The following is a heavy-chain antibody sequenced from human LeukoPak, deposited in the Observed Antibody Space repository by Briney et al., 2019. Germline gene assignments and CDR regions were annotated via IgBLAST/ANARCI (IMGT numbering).Heavy chain of an antibody. J-gene: IGHJ4*02. CDR2: IIPMFGTA. V-gene: IGHV1-69*06. D-gene: IGHD3-22*01. CDR3: ARGSSGYYIFDY. Sequence: ASVKVSCKASGGTFSSYAIRWVRQAPGQGLEWMGGIIPMFGTADYAQKLQGRVTITADKSTSTAYMELRSLRSDDTAVYYCARGSSGYYIFDYWGQGTLVTVSS. CDR1: GGTFSSYA.